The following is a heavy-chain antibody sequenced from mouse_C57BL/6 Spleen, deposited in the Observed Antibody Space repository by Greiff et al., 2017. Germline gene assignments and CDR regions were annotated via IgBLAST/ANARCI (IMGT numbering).Heavy chain of an antibody. Sequence: EVMLVESGGGLVKPGGSLKLSCAASGFTFSSYAMSWVRQTPEKRLEWVATISDGGSYTYYPDNVKGRFTISRDNAKNNLYLQMSHLKSEDTAMYYWARVTTVVADRYFDVWGTGTTVTVSS. CDR2: ISDGGSYT. CDR3: ARVTTVVADRYFDV. V-gene: IGHV5-4*03. CDR1: GFTFSSYA. J-gene: IGHJ1*03. D-gene: IGHD1-1*01.